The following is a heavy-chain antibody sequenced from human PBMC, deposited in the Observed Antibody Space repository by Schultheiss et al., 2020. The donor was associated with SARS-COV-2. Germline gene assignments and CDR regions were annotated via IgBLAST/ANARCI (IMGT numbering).Heavy chain of an antibody. CDR2: ISGSGGCT. V-gene: IGHV3-23*01. D-gene: IGHD6-19*01. J-gene: IGHJ4*02. CDR3: AKAVVAVAGRSLFFDY. CDR1: GFTFSSYA. Sequence: GGSLRLSCAASGFTFSSYAMSWVRQAPGKGLEWVSAISGSGGCTYYADSVKGRFTISRDNSKNTLYLQMNSLRAEDTAVYYCAKAVVAVAGRSLFFDYWGQGTLVTVSS.